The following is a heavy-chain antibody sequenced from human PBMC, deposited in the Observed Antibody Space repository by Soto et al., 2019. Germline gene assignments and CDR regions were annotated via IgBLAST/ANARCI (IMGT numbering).Heavy chain of an antibody. CDR3: ARDTVLTGMFDF. Sequence: WETLSLTCTVSGGSIGSYHWSWVRQPPGKGLEWTASVYYTGTTNYNPSLGSRVTISIDAPENQISLKLTSVTAADTAFYYCARDTVLTGMFDFWGQGTLVTVSS. CDR1: GGSIGSYH. J-gene: IGHJ4*02. CDR2: VYYTGTT. D-gene: IGHD4-17*01. V-gene: IGHV4-59*01.